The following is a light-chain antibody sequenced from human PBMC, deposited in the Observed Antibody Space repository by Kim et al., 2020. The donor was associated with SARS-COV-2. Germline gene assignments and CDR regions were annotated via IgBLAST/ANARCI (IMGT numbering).Light chain of an antibody. CDR2: RDT. J-gene: IGLJ3*02. Sequence: SYELTQPLSVSVALGQTARITCGGNNIVTKNVHWYQQKPGQAPVLVIYRDTNRPSGIPERLSGSNSGNTATLTISRAQAGDEADYYCQVWDSSTWGFGGG. V-gene: IGLV3-9*01. CDR3: QVWDSSTWG. CDR1: NIVTKN.